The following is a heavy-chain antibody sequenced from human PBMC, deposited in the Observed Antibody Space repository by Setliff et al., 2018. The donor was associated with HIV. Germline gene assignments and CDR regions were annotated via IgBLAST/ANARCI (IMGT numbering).Heavy chain of an antibody. J-gene: IGHJ6*03. CDR2: INHRGSA. V-gene: IGHV4-34*01. CDR1: GGSFSGYY. CDR3: ARRYCSSTSCYYYYYYYMDV. D-gene: IGHD2-2*01. Sequence: SETLSLTCVVYGGSFSGYYWSWIRQPPGKGLEWIGEINHRGSANYNPSLKSRVTISVDKSKNQFSLKLSSVTAADTAVYYCARRYCSSTSCYYYYYYYMDVWGKGTTVTVSS.